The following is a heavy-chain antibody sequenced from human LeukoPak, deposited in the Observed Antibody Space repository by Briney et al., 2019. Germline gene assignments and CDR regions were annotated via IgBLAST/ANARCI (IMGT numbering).Heavy chain of an antibody. V-gene: IGHV5-51*01. D-gene: IGHD7-27*01. CDR3: ARRSFLTGDSFDY. CDR1: GYIFTSYW. CDR2: IYPGDSDT. J-gene: IGHJ4*02. Sequence: GESLQISCKGSGYIFTSYWIGWVRQLPGKGLEWMGIIYPGDSDTRYSPSFQGQVTISADKSISTAYLQWSSLKASDTAMYYCARRSFLTGDSFDYWGQGTLVTVSS.